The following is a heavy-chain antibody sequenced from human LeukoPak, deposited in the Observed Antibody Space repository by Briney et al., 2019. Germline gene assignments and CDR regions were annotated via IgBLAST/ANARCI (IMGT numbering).Heavy chain of an antibody. CDR2: FDPEDGET. Sequence: GASVKVSCKVSGYTLTELSMHWVRQAPGKGLEWMGGFDPEDGETIYAQKFQGRVTVTEDTSTDTAYMELSSLRSEDTAVYYCATGAHYSSGWYEYFQHWGQGTLVTVSS. CDR1: GYTLTELS. CDR3: ATGAHYSSGWYEYFQH. J-gene: IGHJ1*01. D-gene: IGHD6-19*01. V-gene: IGHV1-24*01.